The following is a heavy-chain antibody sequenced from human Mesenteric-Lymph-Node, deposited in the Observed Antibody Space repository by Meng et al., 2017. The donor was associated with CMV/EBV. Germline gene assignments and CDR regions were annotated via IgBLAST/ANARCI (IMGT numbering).Heavy chain of an antibody. J-gene: IGHJ4*02. V-gene: IGHV3-48*03. Sequence: LSLTCAASGFTFSSYEMNWVRQAPGKGLEWVSYISSSGSTIYYADSVKGRFTISRDNAKNSLYLQMNSLRAEDTAVYYCARYVANYDSGFDYWGQGTLVTVSS. CDR2: ISSSGSTI. D-gene: IGHD3-22*01. CDR1: GFTFSSYE. CDR3: ARYVANYDSGFDY.